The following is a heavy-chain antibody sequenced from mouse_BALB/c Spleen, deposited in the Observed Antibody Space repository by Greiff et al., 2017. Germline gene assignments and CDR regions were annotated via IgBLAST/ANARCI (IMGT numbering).Heavy chain of an antibody. Sequence: EVHLVESGGGLVQPGGSRKLSCAASGFTFSSFGMHWVRQAPEKGLEWVAYISSGSSTIYYADTVKGRFTISRDNPKNTLFLQMTSLRSEDTAMYYCAREGLLWSFAYWGQGTLVTVSA. J-gene: IGHJ3*01. D-gene: IGHD2-1*01. V-gene: IGHV5-17*02. CDR3: AREGLLWSFAY. CDR2: ISSGSSTI. CDR1: GFTFSSFG.